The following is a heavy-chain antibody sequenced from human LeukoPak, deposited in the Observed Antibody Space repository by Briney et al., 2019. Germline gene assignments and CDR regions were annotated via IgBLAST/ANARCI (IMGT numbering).Heavy chain of an antibody. J-gene: IGHJ4*02. V-gene: IGHV3-23*01. Sequence: GGSLRLSCAASGFTFSNSAMTWVRQAPREGLEWVSAISGGGDTYYADSVKGRFTISRDNSKNTLYLQMFSLTVEDTAVFYCTRVPYGSGSYSTLDYWGQGTLVTVSS. D-gene: IGHD3-10*01. CDR3: TRVPYGSGSYSTLDY. CDR1: GFTFSNSA. CDR2: ISGGGDT.